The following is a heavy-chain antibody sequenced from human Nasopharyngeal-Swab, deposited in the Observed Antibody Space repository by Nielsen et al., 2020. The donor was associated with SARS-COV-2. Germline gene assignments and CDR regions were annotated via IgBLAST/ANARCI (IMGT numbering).Heavy chain of an antibody. V-gene: IGHV4-39*01. CDR3: ARRGYPATDY. J-gene: IGHJ4*02. D-gene: IGHD3-22*01. Sequence: WIRQPPGKGVEWIGSIYYSGSTYYNPSLKSRVTISVDTSKNQFSLKLSSVTAADTAVYYCARRGYPATDYWGQGTLVTVSS. CDR2: IYYSGST.